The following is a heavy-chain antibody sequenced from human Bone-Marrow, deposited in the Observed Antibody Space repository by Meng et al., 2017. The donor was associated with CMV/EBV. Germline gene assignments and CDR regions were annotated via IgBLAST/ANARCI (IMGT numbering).Heavy chain of an antibody. V-gene: IGHV3-20*04. CDR2: IIWNGAGT. CDR3: ARDNGSSEYYLDY. J-gene: IGHJ4*02. D-gene: IGHD1-26*01. Sequence: GESLKISCAASGFTFDDYGMSWVRQVPGKGLEWVSGIIWNGAGTSYADSVKGRFTISRDNAKNSLYLQMNSLRTDDTAVYYCARDNGSSEYYLDYWVQGTLVTVSS. CDR1: GFTFDDYG.